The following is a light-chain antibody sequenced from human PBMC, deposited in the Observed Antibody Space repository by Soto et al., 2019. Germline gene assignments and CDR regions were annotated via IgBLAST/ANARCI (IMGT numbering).Light chain of an antibody. CDR2: KAS. CDR3: QQYGSSLT. J-gene: IGKJ5*01. Sequence: DIQMTQSPSSVSASVGDRFTITCRASQGISSWLAWYQQKPGKAPKLLIYKASSLESGVPSRFSGSGSGTEFTLTISRLEPEDFAVYYCQQYGSSLTFGQGTRLEIK. V-gene: IGKV1-5*03. CDR1: QGISSW.